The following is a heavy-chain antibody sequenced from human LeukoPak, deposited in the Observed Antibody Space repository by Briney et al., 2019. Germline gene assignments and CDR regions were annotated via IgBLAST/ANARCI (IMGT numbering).Heavy chain of an antibody. V-gene: IGHV3-23*01. Sequence: TGGSLRLSCAASGFTFSSYAMSWVRQAPGKGLEWVSAISGSGGSTYYADSVKGRFTISRDNSKNTLYLQMNSLRAEDTAVYFCARGAYSDWYAGEDWGQGTLVTVSS. J-gene: IGHJ4*02. CDR3: ARGAYSDWYAGED. D-gene: IGHD6-19*01. CDR1: GFTFSSYA. CDR2: ISGSGGST.